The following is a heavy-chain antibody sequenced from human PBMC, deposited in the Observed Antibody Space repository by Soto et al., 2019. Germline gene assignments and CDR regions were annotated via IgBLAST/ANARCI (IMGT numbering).Heavy chain of an antibody. CDR1: GFSLSNARMG. V-gene: IGHV2-26*01. Sequence: QVTLRESGPVLVKPTETLTLTCTVSGFSLSNARMGVSWIRQPPGKALEWLGHIFSSDEISYTTYLKSRLTISKDTSKSQVVLTMTNMDPVDTATYYCARIDSWYIDYWGQGALVTVSS. CDR2: IFSSDEI. D-gene: IGHD6-13*01. J-gene: IGHJ4*02. CDR3: ARIDSWYIDY.